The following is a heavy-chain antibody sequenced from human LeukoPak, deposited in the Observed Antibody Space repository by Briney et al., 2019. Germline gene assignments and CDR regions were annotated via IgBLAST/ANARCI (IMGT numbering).Heavy chain of an antibody. CDR1: GFSFNIYS. Sequence: GGSLRLSCSASGFSFNIYSMSWVRQSPGKGLEWIAYTGSIGSTIHYADSVKGRFTISRDNAEKSLFLQMDTLRGDDTAVYYCARVGGRGIDYWGQGSLVLVSS. J-gene: IGHJ4*02. CDR2: TGSIGSTI. CDR3: ARVGGRGIDY. V-gene: IGHV3-48*01.